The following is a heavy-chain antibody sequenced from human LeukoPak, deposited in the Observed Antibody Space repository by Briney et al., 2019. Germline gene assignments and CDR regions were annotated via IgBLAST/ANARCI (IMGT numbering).Heavy chain of an antibody. CDR1: GGSISTFF. CDR2: IYTGTT. V-gene: IGHV4-4*07. D-gene: IGHD3-9*01. J-gene: IGHJ4*02. Sequence: SETLSLTCTVSGGSISTFFWTWTRQSAGKGLEWIGRIYTGTTYYNPSLESRATISVDTSNNRFSLKLTSLTAADTAVYYCARGTEMTSFTGYYSFDYWGRGSLVTVSS. CDR3: ARGTEMTSFTGYYSFDY.